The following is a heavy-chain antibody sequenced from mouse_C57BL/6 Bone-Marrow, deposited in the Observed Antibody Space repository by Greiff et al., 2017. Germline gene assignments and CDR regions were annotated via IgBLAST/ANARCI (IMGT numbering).Heavy chain of an antibody. CDR2: IDPEDGDT. V-gene: IGHV14-1*01. J-gene: IGHJ1*03. D-gene: IGHD1-1*02. Sequence: VQLQQSGAELVRPGASVKLSCTASGFNIKDYYMHWVKQRPEQGLEWIGRIDPEDGDTEYAPKFQGKATMTADTSSNTAYLQLSSLTSEDSAVYYCASFGGKGYFDVWGTGTTVTVSS. CDR1: GFNIKDYY. CDR3: ASFGGKGYFDV.